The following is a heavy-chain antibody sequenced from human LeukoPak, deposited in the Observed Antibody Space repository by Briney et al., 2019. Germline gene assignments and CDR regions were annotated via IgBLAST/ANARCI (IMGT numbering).Heavy chain of an antibody. Sequence: ASVKVSCKTSGYTFSSYEINWVRQAAGRGLEWVGWMNPKTGKTAYARNLQGRVTITSDTSISTAYMDLSALRSEDTAVYYCARQLETYYYDSSGYHFDYWGQGTLVTVSS. J-gene: IGHJ4*02. CDR1: GYTFSSYE. CDR2: MNPKTGKT. V-gene: IGHV1-8*01. CDR3: ARQLETYYYDSSGYHFDY. D-gene: IGHD3-22*01.